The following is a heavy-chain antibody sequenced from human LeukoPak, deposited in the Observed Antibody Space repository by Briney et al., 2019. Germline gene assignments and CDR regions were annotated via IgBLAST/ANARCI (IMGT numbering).Heavy chain of an antibody. CDR1: VGTFSSYS. CDR3: SRVGEDGYNNRNYAFYT. D-gene: IGHD5-24*01. J-gene: IGHJ3*02. Sequence: EASVKVSCKASVGTFSSYSISWVRQAPGQGLGWVGRVITILGIANYAQKFQGGGTITADKSTSTAYLGLSSLRSEDTAGYHCSRVGEDGYNNRNYAFYTWGQGTMVTASS. CDR2: VITILGIA. V-gene: IGHV1-69*02.